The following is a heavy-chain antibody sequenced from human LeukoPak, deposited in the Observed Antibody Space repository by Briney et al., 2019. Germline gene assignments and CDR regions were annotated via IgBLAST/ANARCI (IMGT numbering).Heavy chain of an antibody. D-gene: IGHD1-26*01. V-gene: IGHV3-74*01. CDR3: ARERILVGATATDYFDY. CDR2: INSDASST. Sequence: GGSLRLSCAASGFTFSSYWMHWVRQAPGKGLVWVSRINSDASSTSYADSVKGRFTISRGNAENTLYLQMNSLRAEDTAVYYCARERILVGATATDYFDYWGQGTLVTVSS. CDR1: GFTFSSYW. J-gene: IGHJ4*02.